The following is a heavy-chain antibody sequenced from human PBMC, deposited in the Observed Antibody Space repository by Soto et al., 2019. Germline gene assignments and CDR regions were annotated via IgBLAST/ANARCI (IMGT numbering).Heavy chain of an antibody. CDR3: ATRSSSGWYDYGMDV. J-gene: IGHJ6*02. CDR2: INPNSGGT. Sequence: VSCKASGYTFTGYYMHWVRQAPGQGLEWMGWINPNSGGTGYAQKFQGWVTMTRDTSISTAYMELSRLRSDDTAVYYCATRSSSGWYDYGMDVWGQGTTVTVSS. CDR1: GYTFTGYY. D-gene: IGHD6-19*01. V-gene: IGHV1-2*04.